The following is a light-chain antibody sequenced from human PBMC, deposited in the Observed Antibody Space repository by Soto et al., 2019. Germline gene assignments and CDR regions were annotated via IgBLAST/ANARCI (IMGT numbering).Light chain of an antibody. Sequence: QSVLTQPASVSGSPGQSITISCTGTSSDVGGYNYVSWYQQHPGKAPKLMIYDVSNRPSGVSNRFSGSKSDNTASLTISGLQAEDEADYYCSSYTSSSRGVFGTGTKLTVL. J-gene: IGLJ1*01. CDR2: DVS. CDR1: SSDVGGYNY. CDR3: SSYTSSSRGV. V-gene: IGLV2-14*01.